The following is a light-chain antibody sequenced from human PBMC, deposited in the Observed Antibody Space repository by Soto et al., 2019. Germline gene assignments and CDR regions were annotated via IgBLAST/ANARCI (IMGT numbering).Light chain of an antibody. Sequence: DIQMTQSPSTLSASIGDRVTITCRASQSMNYWLAWYQQKPGKAPKVLIYDASSLQSGVPSRFSGSRSGTEYTLTIDSLQPDDVANYYFLRNNAFSQKFGQGTKVEI. V-gene: IGKV1-5*01. CDR3: LRNNAFSQK. CDR2: DAS. J-gene: IGKJ1*01. CDR1: QSMNYW.